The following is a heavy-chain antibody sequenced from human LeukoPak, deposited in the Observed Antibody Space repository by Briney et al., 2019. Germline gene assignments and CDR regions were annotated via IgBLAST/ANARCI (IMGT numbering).Heavy chain of an antibody. CDR2: ISGSSTYI. J-gene: IGHJ4*02. CDR3: ARVKGTERDY. V-gene: IGHV3-21*01. CDR1: GFTFSTDS. D-gene: IGHD3/OR15-3a*01. Sequence: GGSLRLSCAASGFTFSTDSMNWVRQAPRHGLGWVSSISGSSTYIFYADSLKSRFTISRDNAKNTQYLQMNSLRVEHTAVYYCARVKGTERDYWGEGTLVTVSS.